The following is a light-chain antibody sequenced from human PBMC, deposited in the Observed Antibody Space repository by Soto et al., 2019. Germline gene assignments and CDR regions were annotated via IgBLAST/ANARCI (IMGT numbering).Light chain of an antibody. CDR1: QGIRND. CDR3: QQYGSSIT. V-gene: IGKV1-17*01. Sequence: DIQMTQSPSSLSASVGDRVNITCRASQGIRNDLGWYQQKPGKAPQRLIYTASTLQSGVPSRFSGSGSGTDFTLTISRLEPEDFAVYYCQQYGSSITFGQGTRLEIK. CDR2: TAS. J-gene: IGKJ5*01.